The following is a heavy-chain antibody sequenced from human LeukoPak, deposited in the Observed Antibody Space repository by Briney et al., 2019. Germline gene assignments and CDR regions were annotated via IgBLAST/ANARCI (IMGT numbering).Heavy chain of an antibody. Sequence: ASVKVSCKASGYIFTNYDINWVRQATGQGLEWLGWMNPNSANTGYAQKFQGRVTMTRNTSISTAYMELSSLRSEDTAVYYCARLASSSWPLYYYYGMDVWGQGTTVTVSS. V-gene: IGHV1-8*01. CDR3: ARLASSSWPLYYYYGMDV. J-gene: IGHJ6*02. CDR1: GYIFTNYD. D-gene: IGHD6-13*01. CDR2: MNPNSANT.